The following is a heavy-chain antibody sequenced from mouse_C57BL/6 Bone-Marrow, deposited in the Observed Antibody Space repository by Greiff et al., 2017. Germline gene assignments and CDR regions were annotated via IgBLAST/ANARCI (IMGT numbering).Heavy chain of an antibody. J-gene: IGHJ2*01. Sequence: EVQGVESGGGLVKPGGSLKLSCAAPGFTFSSYAMSWVRQTPEKRLEWVATISDGGSYTYYPDNVKGRFTISRDNAKNNLYLQKSHLKSEDTAMYYCARDRLRSSFDYWGQGTTLTVSS. CDR2: ISDGGSYT. CDR1: GFTFSSYA. D-gene: IGHD1-1*01. CDR3: ARDRLRSSFDY. V-gene: IGHV5-4*01.